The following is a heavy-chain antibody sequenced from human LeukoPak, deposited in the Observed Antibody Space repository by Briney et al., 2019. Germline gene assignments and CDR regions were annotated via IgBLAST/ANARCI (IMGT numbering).Heavy chain of an antibody. CDR3: AKDPIFSGSYGVFDY. V-gene: IGHV3-21*04. J-gene: IGHJ4*02. CDR1: GFTFSSYS. CDR2: ISSSSSYI. Sequence: GGSLRLSCAASGFTFSSYSMNWVRQAPGKGLEWVSSISSSSSYIYYADSAEGRFTISRDNSKNTLYLQMNSLRAGDTAVYYCAKDPIFSGSYGVFDYWGLGTLVTVSS. D-gene: IGHD1-26*01.